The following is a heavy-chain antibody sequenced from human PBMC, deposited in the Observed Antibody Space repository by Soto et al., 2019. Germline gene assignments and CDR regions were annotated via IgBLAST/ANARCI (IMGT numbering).Heavy chain of an antibody. D-gene: IGHD3-9*01. CDR2: IRSKANSYAT. Sequence: PGGSLRLSCAASGFTFSGSAMHWVRQASGKGLEWVGRIRSKANSYATAYAASVKGRFTISRDDSKNTAYLQMNSLKTEDTAVYYCTRRRDYDILTDYALNLDAFDIWGQGTMVTVSS. CDR3: TRRRDYDILTDYALNLDAFDI. J-gene: IGHJ3*02. CDR1: GFTFSGSA. V-gene: IGHV3-73*01.